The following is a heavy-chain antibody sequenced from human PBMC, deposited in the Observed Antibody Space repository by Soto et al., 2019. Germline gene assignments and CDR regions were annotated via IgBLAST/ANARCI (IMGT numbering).Heavy chain of an antibody. V-gene: IGHV4-61*01. J-gene: IGHJ4*02. Sequence: SETLSLTCTVSGGSVSSGSYYWSWIRQPPGKGLEWIGYIYYSGSTNYNPSPKSRVTISVDTSKNQFSLKLSSVTAADTAVYYCARETKLAYCGGDCYPAFDYWGQGTLVTVSS. CDR3: ARETKLAYCGGDCYPAFDY. CDR1: GGSVSSGSYY. CDR2: IYYSGST. D-gene: IGHD2-21*02.